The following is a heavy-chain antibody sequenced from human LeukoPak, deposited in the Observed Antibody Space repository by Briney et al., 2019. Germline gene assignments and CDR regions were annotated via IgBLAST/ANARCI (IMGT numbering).Heavy chain of an antibody. V-gene: IGHV4-59*12. Sequence: PSETLYLTCTVSGDSISPYYWNWIRQSPGKGLEWIGYIYYSGDTNYNPSLKSRVTMSVDRSKNQFSLKLSSVTAADTAVYYCARGLGLVVPAALFDYWGQGTLVPSPQ. CDR3: ARGLGLVVPAALFDY. J-gene: IGHJ4*02. CDR1: GDSISPYY. CDR2: IYYSGDT. D-gene: IGHD2-2*01.